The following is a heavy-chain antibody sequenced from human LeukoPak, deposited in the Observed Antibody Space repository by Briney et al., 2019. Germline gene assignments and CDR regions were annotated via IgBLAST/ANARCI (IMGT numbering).Heavy chain of an antibody. CDR2: IKSDGSST. Sequence: GGSLRLSCAASGFPFSTYWMYWVRQVAGKGLVWVSRIKSDGSSTSYADSVKGRFTISRDNAKNSLYLQMNSLRAEDTAVYYCARPRGEPPEFDYWGQGTLVTVSS. V-gene: IGHV3-74*01. D-gene: IGHD1-14*01. J-gene: IGHJ4*02. CDR3: ARPRGEPPEFDY. CDR1: GFPFSTYW.